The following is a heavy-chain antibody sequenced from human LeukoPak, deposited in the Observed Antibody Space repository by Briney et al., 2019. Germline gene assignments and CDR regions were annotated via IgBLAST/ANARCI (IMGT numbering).Heavy chain of an antibody. J-gene: IGHJ4*02. Sequence: PGGSLRLSCATSGFNFEDYPMNWLRQAPGKGLEWVGLITSKAYGGTTEFAASVKGRFSISRDESKAIAYLQMNSLKIEDTGVYYCTREVEWGGGYWGGDSWGQGTQVTVSS. CDR1: GFNFEDYP. D-gene: IGHD3-10*01. CDR3: TREVEWGGGYWGGDS. CDR2: ITSKAYGGTT. V-gene: IGHV3-49*03.